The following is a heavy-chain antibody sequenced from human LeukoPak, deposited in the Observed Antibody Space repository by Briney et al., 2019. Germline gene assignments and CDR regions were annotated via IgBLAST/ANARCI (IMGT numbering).Heavy chain of an antibody. D-gene: IGHD3-3*01. J-gene: IGHJ1*01. CDR2: ISAGGAGT. CDR3: ARGLRAPIFGVVISAEYFQH. Sequence: PGGSLRLSCAASGFTFSNYAMYWVRQAAGKGLGWVSSISAGGAGTFYADSVKGRFTISRDNSKNTLYLQMNSLRAEDTAVYYCARGLRAPIFGVVISAEYFQHWGQGTLVTVSS. CDR1: GFTFSNYA. V-gene: IGHV3-23*01.